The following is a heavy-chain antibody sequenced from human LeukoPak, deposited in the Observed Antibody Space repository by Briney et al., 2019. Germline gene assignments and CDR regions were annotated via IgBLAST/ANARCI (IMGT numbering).Heavy chain of an antibody. Sequence: PSETLSLTCTVSGYSISSGYYWGWIRQPPGKGLEWIGNIYHSGNTYYNPSLKSRVSISVQTSKNQFSLKLSSVTAADTAVYYCARDPRYYDSSGYNDYFDYWGQGTLVTVSS. J-gene: IGHJ4*02. CDR3: ARDPRYYDSSGYNDYFDY. D-gene: IGHD3-22*01. CDR1: GYSISSGYY. CDR2: IYHSGNT. V-gene: IGHV4-38-2*02.